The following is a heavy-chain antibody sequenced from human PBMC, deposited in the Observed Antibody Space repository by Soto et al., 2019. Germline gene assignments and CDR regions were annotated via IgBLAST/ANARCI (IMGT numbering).Heavy chain of an antibody. CDR3: ARVRGCNHGVCYFEFDY. J-gene: IGHJ4*02. Sequence: ASVKVSCKASGYTFTGYYMHWVRQAPGQGLEWMGWINPNSGGTNYAQKFQGWVTMTRDTSISTAYMELSRLRSDDTAVYYCARVRGCNHGVCYFEFDYSGQGPLVTVYS. CDR2: INPNSGGT. V-gene: IGHV1-2*04. D-gene: IGHD2-8*01. CDR1: GYTFTGYY.